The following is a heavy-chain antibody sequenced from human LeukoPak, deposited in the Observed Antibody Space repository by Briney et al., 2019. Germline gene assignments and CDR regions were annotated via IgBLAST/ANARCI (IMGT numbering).Heavy chain of an antibody. CDR3: AKSSYYDSSGYYREYYFDY. V-gene: IGHV3-23*01. CDR2: ISGSGGST. CDR1: GFAFSSYA. J-gene: IGHJ4*02. D-gene: IGHD3-22*01. Sequence: GGSLRLSCAASGFAFSSYAMSWVRQAPGKGLEWVSAISGSGGSTYYADSVKGRFTISRDNSKNTLYLQMNSLRAEDTAVYYCAKSSYYDSSGYYREYYFDYWGQGTLVTVSS.